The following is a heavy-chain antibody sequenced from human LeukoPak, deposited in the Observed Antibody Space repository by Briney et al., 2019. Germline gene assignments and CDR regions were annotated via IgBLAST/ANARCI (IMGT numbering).Heavy chain of an antibody. V-gene: IGHV4-59*01. J-gene: IGHJ1*01. Sequence: SETLSLTXTVSGGSISSYYWSWIRQPPGKGLEWIGYIYYSGSTNYNPSLKSRVTISVDTSKNQFSLKLSSVTAADTAVYYCASTQWLIQYFQHWGQGTLVTVSS. CDR3: ASTQWLIQYFQH. CDR2: IYYSGST. CDR1: GGSISSYY. D-gene: IGHD6-19*01.